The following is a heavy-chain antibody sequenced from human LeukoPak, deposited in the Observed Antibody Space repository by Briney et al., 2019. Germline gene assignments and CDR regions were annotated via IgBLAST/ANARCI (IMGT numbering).Heavy chain of an antibody. CDR2: MNPNSGNT. Sequence: ASVKVSCKASGYTFTSYDINWVRQATGQGLELMGWMNPNSGNTGYAQKFQGRVTMTRNTSISTAYMELSSLRSEDTAVYYCARSPKGAAAGTRNWFDPWGQGTLVTVSS. CDR3: ARSPKGAAAGTRNWFDP. D-gene: IGHD6-13*01. CDR1: GYTFTSYD. V-gene: IGHV1-8*01. J-gene: IGHJ5*02.